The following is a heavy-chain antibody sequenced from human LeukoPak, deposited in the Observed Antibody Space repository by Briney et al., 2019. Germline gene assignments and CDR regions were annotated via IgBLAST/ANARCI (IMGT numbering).Heavy chain of an antibody. Sequence: PSETLSLTCTVSGGSISSSSYYWGWIRESTEKGLEWVSYISSTSSNIYYADSVKGRFNISRDNDKNSLYLQMQSLRDEDRAVYYCARSGNYDCWGQGTLVTVSS. J-gene: IGHJ4*02. CDR1: GGSISSSS. V-gene: IGHV3-48*02. CDR2: ISSTSSNI. CDR3: ARSGNYDC. D-gene: IGHD1-14*01.